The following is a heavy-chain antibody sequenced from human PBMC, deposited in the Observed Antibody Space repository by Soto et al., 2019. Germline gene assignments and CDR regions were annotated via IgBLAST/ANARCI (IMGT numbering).Heavy chain of an antibody. CDR3: AREGYYDSSGYPQTFAY. V-gene: IGHV3-33*01. Sequence: GGSLRLSCAASGFTFSSYGMHWVRQAPGKGLEWVAVIWYDGSNKYYADSVKGRFTISRDNSKNTLYLQMNSLRAEDTAVYYCAREGYYDSSGYPQTFAYWGQGTLVTVSS. CDR1: GFTFSSYG. CDR2: IWYDGSNK. J-gene: IGHJ4*02. D-gene: IGHD3-22*01.